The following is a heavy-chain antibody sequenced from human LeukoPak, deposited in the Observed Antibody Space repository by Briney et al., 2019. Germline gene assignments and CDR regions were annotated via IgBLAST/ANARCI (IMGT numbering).Heavy chain of an antibody. Sequence: SETLSLTCTVSNGPITSTKWWSWVRQPPGKGLEWIGSYYHTGSSYYNPSLQSRVAISIDTSKNQFSLELASVTAADTAVYYCASVTRSMSRFFDLWGRGTLVIVSS. D-gene: IGHD4-17*01. CDR3: ASVTRSMSRFFDL. J-gene: IGHJ2*01. V-gene: IGHV4-38-2*02. CDR1: NGPITSTKW. CDR2: YYHTGSS.